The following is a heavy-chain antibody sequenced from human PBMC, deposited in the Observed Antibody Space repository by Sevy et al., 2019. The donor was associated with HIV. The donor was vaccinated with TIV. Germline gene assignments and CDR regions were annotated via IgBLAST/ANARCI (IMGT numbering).Heavy chain of an antibody. CDR1: GGSISSSSYY. J-gene: IGHJ6*03. Sequence: SHTLSLTCTVSGGSISSSSYYWGWIRQPPGKGLEWIGSIYYSGSTYYNPSLKSRVTISVDTSKNQFSLKLSSVTAADTAVYYCARQKKGKLGMDVWGKGTTVTVSS. CDR2: IYYSGST. V-gene: IGHV4-39*01. D-gene: IGHD1-7*01. CDR3: ARQKKGKLGMDV.